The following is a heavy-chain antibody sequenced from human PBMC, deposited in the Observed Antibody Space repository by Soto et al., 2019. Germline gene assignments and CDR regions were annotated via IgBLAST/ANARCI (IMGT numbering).Heavy chain of an antibody. V-gene: IGHV4-59*02. J-gene: IGHJ4*02. CDR3: ARWSGSYYAGDY. Sequence: PSETLSLTCTVSGGSVSSYYWSWIRQPPGKGLEWIGYIYYSGSTNYNPSLKSRVTMSVDTSNNQFSLKLSSVTAADTAVYYCARWSGSYYAGDYWGQGTLVTVSS. CDR2: IYYSGST. CDR1: GGSVSSYY. D-gene: IGHD1-26*01.